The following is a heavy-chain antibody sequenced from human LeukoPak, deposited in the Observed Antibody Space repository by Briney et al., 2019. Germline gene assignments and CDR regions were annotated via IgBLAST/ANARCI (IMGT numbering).Heavy chain of an antibody. D-gene: IGHD6-13*01. CDR2: ISAYNGNT. CDR1: GYTFTSYG. CDR3: AREGWAAAAPPNYYGMDV. V-gene: IGHV1-18*01. J-gene: IGHJ6*02. Sequence: ASVKVSCKASGYTFTSYGISWVRQAPGQGREWMGWISAYNGNTNYAQKLQGRVTMTTDTSTSTAYMELRSLRSDDTAVYYCAREGWAAAAPPNYYGMDVWGQGTTVTVSS.